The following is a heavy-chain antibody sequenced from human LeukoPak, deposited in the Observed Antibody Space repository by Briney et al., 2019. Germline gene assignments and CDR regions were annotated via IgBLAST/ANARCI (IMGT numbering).Heavy chain of an antibody. Sequence: PSETLSLICTVSGGSILSSSYYWGWIRQPPGKRLEWIGSIYYSGSTHYNPSLKSRVTISVDTSKNQFSLKLSSVTAADTAVYYCARDRFDDSSGYYYHYYYYMDVWGKGTTVTVSS. CDR2: IYYSGST. CDR1: GGSILSSSYY. D-gene: IGHD3-22*01. V-gene: IGHV4-39*07. J-gene: IGHJ6*03. CDR3: ARDRFDDSSGYYYHYYYYMDV.